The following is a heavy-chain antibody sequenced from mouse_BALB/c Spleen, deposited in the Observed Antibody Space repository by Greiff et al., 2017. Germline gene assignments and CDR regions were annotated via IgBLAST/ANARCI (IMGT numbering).Heavy chain of an antibody. V-gene: IGHV5-6-5*01. CDR2: ISSGGST. Sequence: EVQLQESGGGLVKPGGSLKLSCAASGFTFSSYAMSWVRQTPEKRLEWVASISSGGSTYYPDSVKGRFTISRDNARNILYLQMSSLRSEDTAMYYCARGGDYGRNWFAYWGQGTLVTVSA. D-gene: IGHD1-2*01. CDR1: GFTFSSYA. CDR3: ARGGDYGRNWFAY. J-gene: IGHJ3*01.